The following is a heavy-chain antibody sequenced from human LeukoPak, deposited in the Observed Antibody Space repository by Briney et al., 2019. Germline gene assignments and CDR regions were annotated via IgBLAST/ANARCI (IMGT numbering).Heavy chain of an antibody. Sequence: ASVKVSCKASGYTFTSYGISWVRQAPGQGLEWMAWISAYNGNTNYAQKLQGRVTMTTDTSTSTAYMELRSLRSDDTAVYYCARLYGYSSSWPRGDFDYWGQGTLVTVSS. CDR3: ARLYGYSSSWPRGDFDY. CDR1: GYTFTSYG. CDR2: ISAYNGNT. D-gene: IGHD6-13*01. V-gene: IGHV1-18*01. J-gene: IGHJ4*02.